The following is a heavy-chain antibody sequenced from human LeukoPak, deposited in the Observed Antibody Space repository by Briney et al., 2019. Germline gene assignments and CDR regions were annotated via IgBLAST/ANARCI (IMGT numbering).Heavy chain of an antibody. V-gene: IGHV4-4*02. Sequence: SGTLSLTCAVSGGSISSSNWWSWVRQPPGKGLEWIGEIYRSGSTNYNPSLKSRVTISVDKSKNQFSLKLSSVTAADTAVYYCARDRPSSGGSWSYDAFDIWGQGTMVTVSS. CDR2: IYRSGST. J-gene: IGHJ3*02. D-gene: IGHD2-15*01. CDR1: GGSISSSNW. CDR3: ARDRPSSGGSWSYDAFDI.